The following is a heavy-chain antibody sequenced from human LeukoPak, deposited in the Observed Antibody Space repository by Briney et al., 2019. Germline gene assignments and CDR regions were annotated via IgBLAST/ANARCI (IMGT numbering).Heavy chain of an antibody. V-gene: IGHV4-59*01. J-gene: IGHJ3*02. CDR3: VRLTYSSGWYKGDAFDI. CDR1: GGSISSYY. D-gene: IGHD6-19*01. Sequence: PSETLSLTCTVSGGSISSYYWSRIRQPPGKGLEWIGYIYYSGSTNYNPSLKSRVTISVDTSKNQFSLKLSSVTAADTAVYYCVRLTYSSGWYKGDAFDIWGQGTMVTVSS. CDR2: IYYSGST.